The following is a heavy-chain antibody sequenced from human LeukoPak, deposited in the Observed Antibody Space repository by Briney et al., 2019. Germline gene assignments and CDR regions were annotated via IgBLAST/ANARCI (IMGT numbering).Heavy chain of an antibody. Sequence: TGGSLRLSCAVSGIPFKKYGMHWVRQAPVKGLEWVATIWHDGSPTMYADSAKGRFTISRDDSKNMLYLQMNSLRAEDTAEYYCVTHYKWNLLVHAFDFWGQGTRVTVSS. J-gene: IGHJ3*01. D-gene: IGHD1-1*01. V-gene: IGHV3-33*01. CDR1: GIPFKKYG. CDR2: IWHDGSPT. CDR3: VTHYKWNLLVHAFDF.